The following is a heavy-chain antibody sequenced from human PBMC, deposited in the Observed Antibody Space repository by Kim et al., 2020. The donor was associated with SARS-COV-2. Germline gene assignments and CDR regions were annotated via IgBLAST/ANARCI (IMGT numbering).Heavy chain of an antibody. CDR3: AREGGYYGSGSYYNGKRSGMDV. CDR1: GYTFTSYG. D-gene: IGHD3-10*01. Sequence: ASVKVSCKASGYTFTSYGISWVRQAPGQGLEWMGWISAYNGNTNYAQKLQGRVTMTTDTSTSTAYMELRSLRSDDTAVYYCAREGGYYGSGSYYNGKRSGMDVWGQGTTVTVSS. V-gene: IGHV1-18*04. J-gene: IGHJ6*02. CDR2: ISAYNGNT.